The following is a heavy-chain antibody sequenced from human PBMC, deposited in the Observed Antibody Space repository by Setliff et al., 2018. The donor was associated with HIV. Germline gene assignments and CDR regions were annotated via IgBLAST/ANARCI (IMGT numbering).Heavy chain of an antibody. CDR1: GGTFSSYG. J-gene: IGHJ4*02. D-gene: IGHD2-15*01. CDR3: ARTLGYCSGGSCYLDY. V-gene: IGHV1-69*13. Sequence: GASVKVSCKASGGTFSSYGINWVRQAPGQGLEWMGGIIPMFGTANYAQKFQGRVTITADESTSTVYMELTRLRSEDTAVYYCARTLGYCSGGSCYLDYWGQGTLVTVS. CDR2: IIPMFGTA.